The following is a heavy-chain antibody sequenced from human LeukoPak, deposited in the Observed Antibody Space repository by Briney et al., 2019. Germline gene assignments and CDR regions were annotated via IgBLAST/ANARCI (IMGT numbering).Heavy chain of an antibody. CDR2: IWYDGSNK. J-gene: IGHJ6*03. Sequence: PGVSLRLLCAAWGFTFSRHGTHGVRQAPGKALEGVAVIWYDGSNKNYAASVKGRFTISRDNSKNTLYQQMNSLRAEDRAVYYWARRRRVVVPAAHTPYCYYMDVWGKGTTVTVSS. V-gene: IGHV3-33*01. D-gene: IGHD2-2*01. CDR3: ARRRRVVVPAAHTPYCYYMDV. CDR1: GFTFSRHG.